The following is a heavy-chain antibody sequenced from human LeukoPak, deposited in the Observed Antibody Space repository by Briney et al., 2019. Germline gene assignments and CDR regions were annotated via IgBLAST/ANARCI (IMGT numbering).Heavy chain of an antibody. Sequence: PGGSLRLSCAASGFTFSSYAMSWVRQAPGKGLEWVSAISGSGGSTYYADSVKGRFTISRDNAKNSLYLQMNSLRAEDTAVYYCARDGYSYGWYYFDYWGQGTLVTVSS. CDR1: GFTFSSYA. D-gene: IGHD5-18*01. V-gene: IGHV3-23*01. CDR2: ISGSGGST. CDR3: ARDGYSYGWYYFDY. J-gene: IGHJ4*02.